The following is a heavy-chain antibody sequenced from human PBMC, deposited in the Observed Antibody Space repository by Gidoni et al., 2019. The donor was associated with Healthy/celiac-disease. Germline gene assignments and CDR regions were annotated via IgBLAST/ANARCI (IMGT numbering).Heavy chain of an antibody. J-gene: IGHJ4*02. Sequence: QVQLVESGGGVVQPGRSLRLSCAASGFTFSSYGMHWVRQAPGKGLEWVAVIWYDGSNKYYADSVKGRFTISRDNSKNTLYLQMNSLRAEDTAVYYCARDFDGSGSYLDYWGQGTLVTVSS. V-gene: IGHV3-33*01. D-gene: IGHD3-10*01. CDR3: ARDFDGSGSYLDY. CDR1: GFTFSSYG. CDR2: IWYDGSNK.